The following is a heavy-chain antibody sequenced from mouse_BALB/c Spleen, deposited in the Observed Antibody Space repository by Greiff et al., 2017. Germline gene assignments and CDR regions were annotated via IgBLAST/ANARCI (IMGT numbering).Heavy chain of an antibody. D-gene: IGHD2-4*01. CDR3: ARHDPPYYDYEEAWFAY. J-gene: IGHJ3*01. Sequence: DVMLVESGGDLVKPGGSLKLSCAASGFTFSSYGMSWVRQTPDKRLEWVATISSGGSYTYYPDSVKGRFTISRDNAKNTLYLQMSSLKSEDTAMYYCARHDPPYYDYEEAWFAYWGQGTLVTVSA. CDR1: GFTFSSYG. CDR2: ISSGGSYT. V-gene: IGHV5-6*02.